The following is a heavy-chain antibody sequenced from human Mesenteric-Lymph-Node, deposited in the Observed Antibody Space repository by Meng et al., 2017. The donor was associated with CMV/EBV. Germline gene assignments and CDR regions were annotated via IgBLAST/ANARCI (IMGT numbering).Heavy chain of an antibody. CDR1: YTVTSYA. D-gene: IGHD2-2*01. V-gene: IGHV1-3*01. CDR2: INAGNGNT. Sequence: YTVTSYAMHWVRQAPGQRLEWMGWINAGNGNTKYSQKFQGRVTITRDTSASTAYMELSSLRSEDTAVYYCARGPIVVVPAANGWYFDYWGQGTLVTVSS. CDR3: ARGPIVVVPAANGWYFDY. J-gene: IGHJ4*02.